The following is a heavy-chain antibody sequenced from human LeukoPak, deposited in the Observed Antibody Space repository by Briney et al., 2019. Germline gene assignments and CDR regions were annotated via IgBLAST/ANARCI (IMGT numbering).Heavy chain of an antibody. J-gene: IGHJ1*01. CDR3: ARGGLVYDFLTGYYAPGLEYFHH. Sequence: WASVKVSCKASGYTFTSYDINWVRQATGQGLEWMGWMNPNSGNTGYAQKFQGRVTMTRNTSISTAYMELSSLRSDDTAVYYCARGGLVYDFLTGYYAPGLEYFHHWGQGSLVIVSS. V-gene: IGHV1-8*01. CDR1: GYTFTSYD. D-gene: IGHD3/OR15-3a*01. CDR2: MNPNSGNT.